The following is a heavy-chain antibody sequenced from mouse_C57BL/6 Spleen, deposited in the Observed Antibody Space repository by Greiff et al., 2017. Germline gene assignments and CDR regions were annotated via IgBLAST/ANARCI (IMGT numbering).Heavy chain of an antibody. CDR2: IYPGSGST. V-gene: IGHV1-55*01. CDR1: GYTFTSYW. J-gene: IGHJ2*01. D-gene: IGHD2-1*01. CDR3: VIYYGNYEGFDY. Sequence: QVQLQQSGAELVKPGASVKMSCKASGYTFTSYWITWVKQRPGQGLEWIGDIYPGSGSTNYNEKFKSKATLTVDTSSSTAYMQLSSLTSEDSAVYYCVIYYGNYEGFDYWGQGTTLTVSS.